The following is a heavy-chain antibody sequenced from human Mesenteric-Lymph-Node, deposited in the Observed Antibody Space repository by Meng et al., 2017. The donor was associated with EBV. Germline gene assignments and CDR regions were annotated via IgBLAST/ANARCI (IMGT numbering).Heavy chain of an antibody. V-gene: IGHV4-39*01. D-gene: IGHD3-10*01. J-gene: IGHJ4*02. CDR2: IYYSGTT. Sequence: QRRPQDTRPSLVRPSGTLPLICTVARDSISSTSYPWGRSRQPPGKGLEWIGSIYYSGTTYFNPSLESRVSISVDTSKKQFSLRFTSVTAADTAVYYCARQYGSSFDYWGQGTLVTVSS. CDR3: ARQYGSSFDY. CDR1: RDSISSTSYP.